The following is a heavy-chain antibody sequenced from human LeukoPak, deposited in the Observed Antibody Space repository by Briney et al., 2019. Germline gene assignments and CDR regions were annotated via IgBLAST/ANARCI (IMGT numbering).Heavy chain of an antibody. D-gene: IGHD3-10*01. J-gene: IGHJ4*02. Sequence: SQTLSLTCDISGXSVSSNSAAWNWIRQSPSRGLEWLGRTYYRSKWYNDYAISVKSRMTINADTSKNQFSLQLNSVTPEDTAVYHCAKGRWALFDCWGQGTLVIVSS. CDR3: AKGRWALFDC. V-gene: IGHV6-1*01. CDR1: GXSVSSNSAA. CDR2: TYYRSKWYN.